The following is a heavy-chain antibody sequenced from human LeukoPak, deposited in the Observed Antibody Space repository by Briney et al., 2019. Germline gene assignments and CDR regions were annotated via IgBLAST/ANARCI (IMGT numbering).Heavy chain of an antibody. V-gene: IGHV4-34*01. D-gene: IGHD2-15*01. CDR1: GGSFSGYY. J-gene: IGHJ4*02. CDR3: ARRGVLGGYSPDY. Sequence: SETLSLTCAVYGGSFSGYYWSWIRQPPGKGLEWIGEINHSGSTNYNPSLKSRVTISVDTSKNQFSLKLSSVTAADTAVYYCARRGVLGGYSPDYWGQGTLVTVSS. CDR2: INHSGST.